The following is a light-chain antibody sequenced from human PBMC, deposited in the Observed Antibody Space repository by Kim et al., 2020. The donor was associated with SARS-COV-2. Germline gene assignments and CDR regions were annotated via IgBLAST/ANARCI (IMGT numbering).Light chain of an antibody. V-gene: IGKV1-12*01. Sequence: ASVGDRVAITCRARQDISTWLAWYQQKPGKAPKLLIYAASNLESGVPFRFSGSGSGTEFTLSISSLQPEDFATYFCQEGHSFPLTFGGGTKVEIK. J-gene: IGKJ4*01. CDR1: QDISTW. CDR2: AAS. CDR3: QEGHSFPLT.